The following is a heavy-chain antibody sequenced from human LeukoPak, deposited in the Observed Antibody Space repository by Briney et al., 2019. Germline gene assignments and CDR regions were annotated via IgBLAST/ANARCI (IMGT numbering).Heavy chain of an antibody. CDR3: ARYSYGDYYGMDV. CDR1: GYTFTSYY. Sequence: ASVKVSCKASGYTFTSYYMHWVRQAPGQGLEWMGIINPSGGGTSYAQKFQGRVTMTRDTSTSTVYMELSSLRSEDTAVYYCARYSYGDYYGMDVWGQGTTVTVSS. D-gene: IGHD5-18*01. J-gene: IGHJ6*02. V-gene: IGHV1-46*01. CDR2: INPSGGGT.